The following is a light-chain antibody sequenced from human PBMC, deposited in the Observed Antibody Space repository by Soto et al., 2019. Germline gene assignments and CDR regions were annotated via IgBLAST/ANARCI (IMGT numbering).Light chain of an antibody. CDR1: QSVDSY. J-gene: IGKJ1*01. Sequence: EIVLTQSPATLSLSPGERATLSCRASQSVDSYLAWYQQKPGQAPRLLIFDASNRATGIPARFSGSGSGTDFTLTISSLEPEDFALYYCQQRYNWPPTFGQGTKV. CDR3: QQRYNWPPT. CDR2: DAS. V-gene: IGKV3-11*01.